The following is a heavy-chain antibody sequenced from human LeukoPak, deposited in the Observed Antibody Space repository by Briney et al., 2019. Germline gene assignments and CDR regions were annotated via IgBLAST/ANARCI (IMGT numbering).Heavy chain of an antibody. V-gene: IGHV3-21*01. CDR1: GFTFSSYS. CDR3: ARGRHGFGELGYGMDV. Sequence: GGSLRLSCAASGFTFSSYSMNWVRQAPGKGLEWVSSISSSSRYIYYADSVKGRFTISRDNAKNSLYLQMNSLRAEDTAVFYCARGRHGFGELGYGMDVWGQGTTVSVSS. D-gene: IGHD3-10*01. J-gene: IGHJ6*02. CDR2: ISSSSRYI.